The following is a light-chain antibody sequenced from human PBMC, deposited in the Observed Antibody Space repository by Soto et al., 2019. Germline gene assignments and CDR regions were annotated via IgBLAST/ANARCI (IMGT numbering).Light chain of an antibody. J-gene: IGKJ3*01. CDR1: QIISTY. Sequence: DIQMTQSPASLSASVGDRVTITCRASQIISTYLNWYQQKPGKAPKLLIFGASSLQSGVPSRFSGSGSRTDFTLTINSLQPEDFATYCCQQTSAAPFTFGPGTKVDIK. CDR3: QQTSAAPFT. CDR2: GAS. V-gene: IGKV1-39*01.